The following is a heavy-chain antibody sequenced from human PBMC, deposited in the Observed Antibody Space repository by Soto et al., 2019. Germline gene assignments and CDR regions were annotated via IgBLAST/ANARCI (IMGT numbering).Heavy chain of an antibody. Sequence: GGSLRLSCAASGFTFSSYSMNWVRQAPGKGLEWVSYISSSSSTIYYADSVKGRFTISRDNAKNSLYLQMNSLRAEDTAVYYCARDGGPYSGYDWEFIDYWGQGTLVTVSS. V-gene: IGHV3-48*01. J-gene: IGHJ4*02. CDR2: ISSSSSTI. D-gene: IGHD5-12*01. CDR3: ARDGGPYSGYDWEFIDY. CDR1: GFTFSSYS.